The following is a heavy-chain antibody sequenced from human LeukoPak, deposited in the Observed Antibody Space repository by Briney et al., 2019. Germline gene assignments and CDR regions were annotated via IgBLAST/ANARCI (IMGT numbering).Heavy chain of an antibody. Sequence: SETLSLTCAVYGGSFSGYYWNWIRQPPGKGLEWIGEINPSGSTNYNPSLESRVAISVDTSKNQFSLKLSSVTAADTAVYYCARGPRGSGSYYKYWSQGSLVTVSS. D-gene: IGHD3-10*01. V-gene: IGHV4-34*01. CDR2: INPSGST. CDR1: GGSFSGYY. CDR3: ARGPRGSGSYYKY. J-gene: IGHJ4*02.